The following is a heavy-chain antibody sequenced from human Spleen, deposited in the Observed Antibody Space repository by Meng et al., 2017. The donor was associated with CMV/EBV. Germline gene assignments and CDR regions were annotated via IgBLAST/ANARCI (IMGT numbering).Heavy chain of an antibody. J-gene: IGHJ4*02. D-gene: IGHD5-12*01. Sequence: GESLKISCAASGFSVSSNYMTWVRQAPGKGLEWVSLIYSGGATHYADSVKGRFTISRDNSKNTLYLQMNSLRAEDTAVYYCARGGSGYDFDYWGQGTLVTVSS. CDR3: ARGGSGYDFDY. CDR2: IYSGGAT. V-gene: IGHV3-53*01. CDR1: GFSVSSNY.